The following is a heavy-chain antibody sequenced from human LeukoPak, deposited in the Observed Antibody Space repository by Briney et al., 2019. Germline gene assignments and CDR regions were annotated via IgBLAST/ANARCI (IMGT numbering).Heavy chain of an antibody. CDR2: SYASGST. D-gene: IGHD6-19*01. CDR3: ARGIPVAGSNWFDP. Sequence: TSETLSLTCTVSGASISSYYGSGIRPPAGEGLEWIGRSYASGSTNYNPSLKRRVTMSVDMSKNQFSLKLSSATAADAAVYYCARGIPVAGSNWFDPWGQGILVTVSS. V-gene: IGHV4-4*07. J-gene: IGHJ5*02. CDR1: GASISSYY.